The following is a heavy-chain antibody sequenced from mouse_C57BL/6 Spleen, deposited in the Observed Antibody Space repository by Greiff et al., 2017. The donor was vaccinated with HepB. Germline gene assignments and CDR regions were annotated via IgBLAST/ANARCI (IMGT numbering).Heavy chain of an antibody. D-gene: IGHD1-1*01. J-gene: IGHJ1*03. CDR3: ASGGTTVVARYFDV. Sequence: EVMLVESGGGLVKPGGSLKLSCAASGFTFSDYGMHWVRQAPEKGLEWVAYISSGSSTIYYADTVKGRFTLSRDNAKNTLFLQMTSLRSEDTAMYYCASGGTTVVARYFDVWGTGTTVTVSS. V-gene: IGHV5-17*01. CDR1: GFTFSDYG. CDR2: ISSGSSTI.